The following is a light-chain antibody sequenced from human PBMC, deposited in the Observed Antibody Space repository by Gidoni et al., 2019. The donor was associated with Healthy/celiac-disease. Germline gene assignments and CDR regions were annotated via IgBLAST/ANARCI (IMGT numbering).Light chain of an antibody. Sequence: SYALTQPPSVSVSPAQTARITCSGDALPEQYAYWYQQKPGQAPVMVIYEDSERPSGIPERFSGSSSGTTVTLTISGVQAEDEADYYCQSADSSGTYLWVFGGGTKLTVL. CDR2: EDS. CDR3: QSADSSGTYLWV. CDR1: ALPEQY. J-gene: IGLJ3*02. V-gene: IGLV3-25*03.